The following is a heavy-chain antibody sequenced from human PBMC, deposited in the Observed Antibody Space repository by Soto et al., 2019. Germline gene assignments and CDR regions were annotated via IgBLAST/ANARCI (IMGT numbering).Heavy chain of an antibody. D-gene: IGHD6-6*01. J-gene: IGHJ6*02. CDR2: IIPIFGTA. CDR1: GGTFSSYA. V-gene: IGHV1-69*13. CDR3: ARDMSITTRPDYYYGMDV. Sequence: SVKVSCKASGGTFSSYAISWVRQVPGQGLEWMGVIIPIFGTASYAQKFQGRVTISADESTSTAYMELSGLRSEDTAVFYCARDMSITTRPDYYYGMDVWGQGTTVTVSS.